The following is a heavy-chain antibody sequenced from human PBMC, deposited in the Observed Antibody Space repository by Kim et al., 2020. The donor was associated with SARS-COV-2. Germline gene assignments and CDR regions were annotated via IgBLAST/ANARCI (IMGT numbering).Heavy chain of an antibody. Sequence: SSSTRYDADSVKVPFTISRDNAKNALYLTMNRLRAEDTAVYYCANRLDYWGPGTLVTVSS. J-gene: IGHJ4*02. CDR3: ANRLDY. V-gene: IGHV3-48*01. CDR2: SSSTR.